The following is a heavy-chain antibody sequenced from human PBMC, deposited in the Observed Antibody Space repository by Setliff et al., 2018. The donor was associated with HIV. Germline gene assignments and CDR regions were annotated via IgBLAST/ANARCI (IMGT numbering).Heavy chain of an antibody. CDR1: GGSISSGSYC. J-gene: IGHJ4*02. CDR2: IYTSGGT. D-gene: IGHD3-16*02. Sequence: PSETLSLTCTVSGGSISSGSYCWTWIRQPAGRGLEWIGHIYTSGGTNYNPSLKSRVTISADTSKNQFSLTLTSVTAADTAVYYCARDDYVWGSYRRFDYWGQGALGTAPQ. CDR3: ARDDYVWGSYRRFDY. V-gene: IGHV4-61*09.